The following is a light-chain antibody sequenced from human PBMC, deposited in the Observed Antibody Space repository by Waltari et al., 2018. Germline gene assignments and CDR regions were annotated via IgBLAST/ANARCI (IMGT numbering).Light chain of an antibody. CDR3: QQSYSTPFT. CDR2: AAS. V-gene: IGKV1-39*01. J-gene: IGKJ3*01. Sequence: DIQMTQSPSSLFASVGDRVTITCRASQSISSYLNWYQQKPEKAPKLLIYAASSVQSGVPSRFSGSGSWTDFTLTISSLQPEDFATYYCQQSYSTPFTFGPGTKVDIK. CDR1: QSISSY.